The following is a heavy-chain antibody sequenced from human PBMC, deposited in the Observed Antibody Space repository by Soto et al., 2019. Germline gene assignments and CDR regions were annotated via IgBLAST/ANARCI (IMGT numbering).Heavy chain of an antibody. CDR1: GFTFSSYA. Sequence: PGGSLGLSCAASGFTFSSYAMSWVRQAPGKGLEWVSAISGSGGSTYYADSVKGRFTISRDNSKNTLYLQMNSLRAEDTAVYYCARAGYCSGGSCYDNYYYYYGMDVWGQGTTVTVSS. D-gene: IGHD2-15*01. CDR2: ISGSGGST. V-gene: IGHV3-23*01. J-gene: IGHJ6*02. CDR3: ARAGYCSGGSCYDNYYYYYGMDV.